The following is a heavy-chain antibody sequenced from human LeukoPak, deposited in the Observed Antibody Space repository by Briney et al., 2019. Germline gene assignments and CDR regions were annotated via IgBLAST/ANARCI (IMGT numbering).Heavy chain of an antibody. J-gene: IGHJ5*02. CDR1: GGSISSSSYY. Sequence: PSGTLSLTCTVSGGSISSSSYYWGWIRQPPGKGLEWIGSIYYSGSTYYNPSLKSRVTISVDTSKNQFSLKLSSVTAADTAVYYCARKNMDTAMGNWFDPWGQGTLVTVSS. CDR3: ARKNMDTAMGNWFDP. CDR2: IYYSGST. V-gene: IGHV4-39*07. D-gene: IGHD5-18*01.